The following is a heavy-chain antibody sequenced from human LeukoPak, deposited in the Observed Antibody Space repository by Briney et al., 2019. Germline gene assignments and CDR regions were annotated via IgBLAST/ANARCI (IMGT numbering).Heavy chain of an antibody. Sequence: SETLSLTCTVSGGSISSYYWSWIRQPPGKGLEWIGYIYHSGSTYYNPSLKSRVTISVDRSKNQFSLKLSSVTAADTAVYYCARSTSPGYYDSSGYPSDYWGQGTLVTVSS. CDR3: ARSTSPGYYDSSGYPSDY. V-gene: IGHV4-59*12. J-gene: IGHJ4*02. CDR2: IYHSGST. D-gene: IGHD3-22*01. CDR1: GGSISSYY.